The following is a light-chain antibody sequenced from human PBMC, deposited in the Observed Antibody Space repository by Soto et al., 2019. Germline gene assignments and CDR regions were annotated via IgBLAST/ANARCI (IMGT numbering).Light chain of an antibody. CDR3: NSYTSSSTHV. J-gene: IGLJ1*01. CDR2: GVS. CDR1: SSDVGGYNY. V-gene: IGLV2-14*03. Sequence: SVLTQPASVSGSPGQSITISCTGTSSDVGGYNYVSWYQQHPGKAPKLIISGVSNRPSGVSNRFSGSKSGNTASLTISGLQAEDEADYYCNSYTSSSTHVFGTGTKVTVL.